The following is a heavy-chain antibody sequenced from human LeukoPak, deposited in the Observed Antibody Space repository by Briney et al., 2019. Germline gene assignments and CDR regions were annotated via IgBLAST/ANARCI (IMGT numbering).Heavy chain of an antibody. CDR2: ISSSSCYI. Sequence: GGSLRLSCAASGFIFSSYSMNWVRQAPGKGLEWVSSISSSSCYIYNADSVKGRFTISRDNAKNSLYLQMNSLRAEDTAVYYCARDRDYYGFDYWGQGTLVTVSS. V-gene: IGHV3-21*01. CDR1: GFIFSSYS. D-gene: IGHD3-10*01. J-gene: IGHJ4*02. CDR3: ARDRDYYGFDY.